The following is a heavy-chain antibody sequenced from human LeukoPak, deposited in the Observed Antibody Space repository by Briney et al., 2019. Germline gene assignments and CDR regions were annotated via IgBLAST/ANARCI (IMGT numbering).Heavy chain of an antibody. CDR1: EFTFSSYS. V-gene: IGHV3-48*01. J-gene: IGHJ4*02. D-gene: IGHD5-18*01. CDR2: ISSSSITI. Sequence: GGSLRLSCVASEFTFSSYSMNWVRQAPGKGLEWVSYISSSSITIYYADSVKGRFTISRDNAKNSLYLQMNSLRAEDTAVSYCARGSWGNSYGPPHFDYWGQGALVTVSS. CDR3: ARGSWGNSYGPPHFDY.